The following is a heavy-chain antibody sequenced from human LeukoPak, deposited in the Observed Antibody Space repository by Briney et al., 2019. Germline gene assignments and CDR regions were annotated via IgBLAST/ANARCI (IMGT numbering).Heavy chain of an antibody. CDR2: IKQDGNDK. CDR1: GFTFSNYW. D-gene: IGHD4-17*01. Sequence: GGSLRLSCAASGFTFSNYWMTWVRQAPGKGLEWVANIKQDGNDKYYVDSVKGRFTISRDNAENSLHLQMNSLRAEDTAVYYCARGGDYGSFDYWGQGTLVIVSS. CDR3: ARGGDYGSFDY. J-gene: IGHJ4*02. V-gene: IGHV3-7*01.